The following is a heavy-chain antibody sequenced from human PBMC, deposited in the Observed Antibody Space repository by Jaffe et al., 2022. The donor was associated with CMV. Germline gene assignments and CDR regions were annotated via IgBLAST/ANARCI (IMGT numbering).Heavy chain of an antibody. Sequence: QVQLVESGGGVVQPGRSLRLSCAASGFTFSSYGMHWVRQAPGKGLEWVAVIWYDGSNKYYADSVKGRFTISRDNSKNTLYLQMNSLRAEDTAVYYCARPDYYDSSGYYPWYFDLWGRGTLVTVSS. J-gene: IGHJ2*01. CDR2: IWYDGSNK. V-gene: IGHV3-33*01. CDR3: ARPDYYDSSGYYPWYFDL. CDR1: GFTFSSYG. D-gene: IGHD3-22*01.